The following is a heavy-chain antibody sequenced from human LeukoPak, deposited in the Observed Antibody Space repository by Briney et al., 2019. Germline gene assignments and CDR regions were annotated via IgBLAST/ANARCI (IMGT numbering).Heavy chain of an antibody. J-gene: IGHJ4*02. D-gene: IGHD4-17*01. V-gene: IGHV4-4*02. Sequence: PSGTLSLTCAVSGGSISSSNWWSWVRQPPGKGLEWIGEIYHSGSTNYNPSLKSRVTISVDKSKNQFSLKLSSVTAADTAVYYCARTRTTVTSYFDYWGQGTLVTVSS. CDR1: GGSISSSNW. CDR3: ARTRTTVTSYFDY. CDR2: IYHSGST.